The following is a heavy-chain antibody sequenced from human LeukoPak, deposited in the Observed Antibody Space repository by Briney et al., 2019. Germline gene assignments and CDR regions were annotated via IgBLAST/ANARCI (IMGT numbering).Heavy chain of an antibody. D-gene: IGHD5-18*01. CDR3: AKDAGYSCGSRGFSFDY. V-gene: IGHV3-23*01. CDR1: GFTFSSYA. Sequence: GGSLRFSCAASGFTFSSYAMSWVRQAPGKGLEWVSAISGSGGSTYYADSVKGRFTISRDNSQNTLYLQMNSLRAEDTAVYYWAKDAGYSCGSRGFSFDYWGQGTLVTVSS. J-gene: IGHJ4*02. CDR2: ISGSGGST.